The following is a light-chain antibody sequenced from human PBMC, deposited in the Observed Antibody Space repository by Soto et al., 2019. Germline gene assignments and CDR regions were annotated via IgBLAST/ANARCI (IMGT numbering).Light chain of an antibody. J-gene: IGKJ1*01. CDR3: QQYNNWPPWT. Sequence: EVVRTQSPAALSVSPGERATLSCRASQNIRNNLAWYQQKPGQSPRLLISGASTREAGIPGRFSGSGSGTEFTLIISSLQSEDFAIYYCQQYNNWPPWTFGQGTKVELK. CDR2: GAS. CDR1: QNIRNN. V-gene: IGKV3-15*01.